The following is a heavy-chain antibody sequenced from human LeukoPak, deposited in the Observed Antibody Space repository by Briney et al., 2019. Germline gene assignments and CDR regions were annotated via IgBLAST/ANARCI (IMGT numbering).Heavy chain of an antibody. V-gene: IGHV4-59*01. Sequence: PSETLSLTCTVSRGSISSYYWSWIRQPPGKGLEWIGYIYYSGSTNYNPSLKSRVTISVDTSKNQFSLKLSSVTAADTAVYYCARGRDGLSYYYYYYMDVWGKGTTVTISS. D-gene: IGHD5-24*01. CDR2: IYYSGST. J-gene: IGHJ6*03. CDR3: ARGRDGLSYYYYYYMDV. CDR1: RGSISSYY.